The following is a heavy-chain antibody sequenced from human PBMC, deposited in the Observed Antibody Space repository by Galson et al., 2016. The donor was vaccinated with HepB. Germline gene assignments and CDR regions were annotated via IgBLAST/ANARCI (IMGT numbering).Heavy chain of an antibody. CDR1: GFTFSSHY. CDR3: ARRHSGWVYFDY. CDR2: ISQDGTEK. D-gene: IGHD6-19*01. Sequence: LRLSCAASGFTFSSHYMTWVRQAPGKGLEWVATISQDGTEKHYVDSVKGRFTISRDNAENLLKLQMNSLRAEDTALYYCARRHSGWVYFDYWGQGTLVTVSS. V-gene: IGHV3-7*01. J-gene: IGHJ4*02.